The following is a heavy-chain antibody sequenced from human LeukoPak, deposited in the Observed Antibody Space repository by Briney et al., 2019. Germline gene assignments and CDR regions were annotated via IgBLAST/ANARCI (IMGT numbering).Heavy chain of an antibody. CDR1: GFTVSSNY. D-gene: IGHD5-24*01. Sequence: GGSLRLSCAASGFTVSSNYMSWVRQAPGKGVEWVSVIYSGGSTYYADSVKGRFTISRHNSKNTLYLQMNSLRAEDTAVYYCARGREGMDTIDPPDYWGQGTLVTVSS. CDR2: IYSGGST. J-gene: IGHJ4*02. CDR3: ARGREGMDTIDPPDY. V-gene: IGHV3-53*04.